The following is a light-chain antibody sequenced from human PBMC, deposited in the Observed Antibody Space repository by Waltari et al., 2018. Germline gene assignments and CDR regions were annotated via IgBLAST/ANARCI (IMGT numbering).Light chain of an antibody. CDR2: DDN. Sequence: SYVLTQPPSVSVAPGQTARLPCGGTNIGSNPGHWYQLKPGQAPLLVMYDDNYRPSGIPDRFSGSNSGNTAALSISRVEAGDEADYYCQVWDDDSKHYVFGTGTTVTVL. CDR1: NIGSNP. CDR3: QVWDDDSKHYV. J-gene: IGLJ1*01. V-gene: IGLV3-21*02.